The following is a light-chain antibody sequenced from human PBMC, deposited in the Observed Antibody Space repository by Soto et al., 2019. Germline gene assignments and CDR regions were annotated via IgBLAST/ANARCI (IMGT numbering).Light chain of an antibody. CDR3: QKHNSAPL. V-gene: IGKV1-27*01. Sequence: DIQMTQSPSSLSASVGNRVIITCRASQDISNYLAWYQQKPGKVPKLLIYGAVTLQSGVPSRFSGSGSGTDFTLTISSLQPEDGATYYCQKHNSAPLFGGGTKVEIK. J-gene: IGKJ4*01. CDR2: GAV. CDR1: QDISNY.